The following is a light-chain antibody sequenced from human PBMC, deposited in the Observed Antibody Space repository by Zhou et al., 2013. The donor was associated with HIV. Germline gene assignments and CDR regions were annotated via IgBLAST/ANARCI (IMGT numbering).Light chain of an antibody. J-gene: IGKJ3*01. V-gene: IGKV3-15*01. CDR2: GAS. CDR1: QSIGSN. CDR3: QQYGGSPLFT. Sequence: EILMTQSPATLSVSPGERATLSCRASQSIGSNLAWYQQRPGQAPRLLIYGASTRAAGIPARFSGSGSGTEFTLTISRLEPEDFAVYYCQQYGGSPLFTFGPGTRVDIK.